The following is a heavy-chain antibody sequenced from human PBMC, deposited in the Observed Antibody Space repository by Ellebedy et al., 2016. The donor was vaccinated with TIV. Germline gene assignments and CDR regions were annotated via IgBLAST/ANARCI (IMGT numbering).Heavy chain of an antibody. Sequence: SETLSLTCTVSGGSISSSSYYWGWIRQPPGKGLEWIGYIYYSGSTNYNPSLKSRVTISVDTSKNQFSLKLSSVTAADTAVYYCARGPVLWYSSRWGQGTLVTVSS. CDR2: IYYSGST. D-gene: IGHD6-13*01. V-gene: IGHV4-61*05. CDR3: ARGPVLWYSSR. CDR1: GGSISSSSYY. J-gene: IGHJ4*02.